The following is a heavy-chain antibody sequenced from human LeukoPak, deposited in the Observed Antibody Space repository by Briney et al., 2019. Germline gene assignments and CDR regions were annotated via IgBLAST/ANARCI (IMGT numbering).Heavy chain of an antibody. V-gene: IGHV1-2*02. CDR3: VTTSVTHTRDP. CDR2: INPHSRAT. J-gene: IGHJ5*02. Sequence: GASVTVSCTASGNAFSDFYFNWVRQAPGRGLEWVGWINPHSRATHYAQRFRGRVTMEASITTAYMELDSLTSDDTAVYYCVTTSVTHTRDPWGQGTLVTVSS. CDR1: GNAFSDFY. D-gene: IGHD5/OR15-5a*01.